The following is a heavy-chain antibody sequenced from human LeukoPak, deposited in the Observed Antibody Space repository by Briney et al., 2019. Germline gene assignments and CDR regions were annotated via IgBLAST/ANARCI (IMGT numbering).Heavy chain of an antibody. Sequence: GGSLRLSCAASGFTFSSFSMNWVRQAPGKGLEWVSVIYSGGSTYYADSVKGRFTISRDNSKNTLYLQMNSLRAEDTAVYYCARLSGGYYLDYWGQGTLVTVSS. V-gene: IGHV3-53*01. CDR1: GFTFSSFS. CDR3: ARLSGGYYLDY. D-gene: IGHD3-3*01. CDR2: IYSGGST. J-gene: IGHJ4*02.